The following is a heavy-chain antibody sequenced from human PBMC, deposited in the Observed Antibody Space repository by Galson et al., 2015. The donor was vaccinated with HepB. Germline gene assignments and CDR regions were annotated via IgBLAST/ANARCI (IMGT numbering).Heavy chain of an antibody. J-gene: IGHJ5*02. CDR3: AREGYSGYDPGDWFDP. CDR1: GFTFSSYS. V-gene: IGHV3-21*01. Sequence: SLRLSCAASGFTFSSYSMNWVRQAPGKGLEWVSSISSSSSYIYYADSVKGRFTISRDNAKNSLYLQMNSLRAEDTAVYYCAREGYSGYDPGDWFDPWGQGTLVTVSS. D-gene: IGHD5-12*01. CDR2: ISSSSSYI.